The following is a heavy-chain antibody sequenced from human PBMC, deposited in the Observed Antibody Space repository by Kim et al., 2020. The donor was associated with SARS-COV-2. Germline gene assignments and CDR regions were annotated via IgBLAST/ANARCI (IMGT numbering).Heavy chain of an antibody. D-gene: IGHD3-10*01. V-gene: IGHV3-15*01. Sequence: GGSLRLSCVASGFTFNNAWMSLVRQAPGRGLEWVGHINRKTDGATIDYAAAVKDRFTISRDDSKNTLYLQMNSLKIEDTAGYYCATVGRVYWGQETMVSVST. J-gene: IGHJ4*02. CDR1: GFTFNNAW. CDR2: INRKTDGATI. CDR3: ATVGRVY.